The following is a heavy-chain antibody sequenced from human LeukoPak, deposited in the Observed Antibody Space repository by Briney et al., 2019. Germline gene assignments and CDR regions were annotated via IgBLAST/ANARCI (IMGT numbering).Heavy chain of an antibody. J-gene: IGHJ6*02. D-gene: IGHD1-14*01. CDR1: GFPFTSYR. Sequence: NAGGSLRLSCAASGFPFTSYRMDWVRQAPGQGLEWVSCISSSSEYIYYAGSVKGRFTISRDNAKNSQYLQMNSLRPEDTAVYYCARNRYSQPPYYDGMDFWGQGTTVTVSS. CDR2: ISSSSEYI. CDR3: ARNRYSQPPYYDGMDF. V-gene: IGHV3-21*01.